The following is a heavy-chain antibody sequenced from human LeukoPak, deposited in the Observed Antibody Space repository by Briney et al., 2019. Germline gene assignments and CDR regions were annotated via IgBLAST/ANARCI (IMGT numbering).Heavy chain of an antibody. Sequence: GASVKVSCKGSGCTFTGYYMHWVRQAPGQGLEWLGGISHNSGGTNYEQKFQGRVTMTSDTSISTAYIELSRLRSDDTVVYYCARDDKPAFHAFDIWGQGTMVTVSS. CDR3: ARDDKPAFHAFDI. D-gene: IGHD2-21*01. CDR1: GCTFTGYY. CDR2: ISHNSGGT. V-gene: IGHV1-2*05. J-gene: IGHJ3*02.